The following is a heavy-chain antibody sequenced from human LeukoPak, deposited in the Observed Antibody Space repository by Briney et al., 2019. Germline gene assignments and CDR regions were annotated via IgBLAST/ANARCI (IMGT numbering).Heavy chain of an antibody. V-gene: IGHV1-2*02. CDR3: ARDHDYGPDY. CDR1: GYSFTVHY. CDR2: IEPDSGAT. J-gene: IGHJ4*02. Sequence: GASLKLSCKTSGYSFTVHYLHWLRQAPGQGLEWMGWIEPDSGATTFAQNFQGRVTMTSDTSINTAYMELSSLTSDDTAMYYCARDHDYGPDYWGQGTLVTVSA. D-gene: IGHD4/OR15-4a*01.